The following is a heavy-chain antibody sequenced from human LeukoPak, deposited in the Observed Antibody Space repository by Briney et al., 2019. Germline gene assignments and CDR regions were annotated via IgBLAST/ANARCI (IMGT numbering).Heavy chain of an antibody. CDR2: MNPNSGNT. Sequence: ASVKVSCKASEYTFTSYEINWVRQATGQGLEWMGWMNPNSGNTGYAQKFQGRVTMTRDTSISTAYMELSSLTSEDTAVYFCARSNYGGKRWFDPWGQGTLVIVSS. CDR1: EYTFTSYE. V-gene: IGHV1-8*01. CDR3: ARSNYGGKRWFDP. D-gene: IGHD4-23*01. J-gene: IGHJ5*02.